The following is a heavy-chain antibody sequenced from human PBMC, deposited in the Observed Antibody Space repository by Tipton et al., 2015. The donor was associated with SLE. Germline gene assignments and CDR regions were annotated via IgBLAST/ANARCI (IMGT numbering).Heavy chain of an antibody. Sequence: LRLSCTVSGGSISSYYWSWIRQPPGKGLEWIGYIYYSGSTNYNPSLKSRVTISVDTSKNQFSLKLSSVTAADTAVYYCARGSDYGDYFDYWGQGTLVTVSS. CDR1: GGSISSYY. CDR3: ARGSDYGDYFDY. D-gene: IGHD4-17*01. CDR2: IYYSGST. J-gene: IGHJ4*02. V-gene: IGHV4-59*12.